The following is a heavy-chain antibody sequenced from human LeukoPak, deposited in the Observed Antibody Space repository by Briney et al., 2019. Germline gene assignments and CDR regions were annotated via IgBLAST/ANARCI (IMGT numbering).Heavy chain of an antibody. D-gene: IGHD1-1*01. V-gene: IGHV4-38-2*01. J-gene: IGHJ4*02. CDR2: AFQSGST. CDR3: VRGGASRWGTKSFDF. CDR1: NYSIIDAHY. Sequence: SETLSLTCAVSNYSIIDAHYWGWIRQPPGKGLEWIANAFQSGSTYYSPPLRSRVTVSVDTSKNQFSLMVRSVTAADTAVYYCVRGGASRWGTKSFDFWGQGKLVTVSS.